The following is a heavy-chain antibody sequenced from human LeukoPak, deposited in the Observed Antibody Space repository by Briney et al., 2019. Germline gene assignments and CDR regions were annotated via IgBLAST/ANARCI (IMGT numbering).Heavy chain of an antibody. CDR1: GFTFSSYW. CDR3: ARGTAVAADY. J-gene: IGHJ4*02. D-gene: IGHD6-19*01. Sequence: GGSLRLSCAASGFTFSSYWMHWVRQAPGKGLVWVSRITSDGRSTSHADSVKGRFTISRDNAKNTLYLQMKSLRAGDTAVYYCARGTAVAADYWGQGALVTVSS. CDR2: ITSDGRST. V-gene: IGHV3-74*01.